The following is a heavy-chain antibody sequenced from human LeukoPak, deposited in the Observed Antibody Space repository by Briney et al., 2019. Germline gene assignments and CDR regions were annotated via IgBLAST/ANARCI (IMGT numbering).Heavy chain of an antibody. CDR3: ARSGVFSGYDAFDI. CDR2: INHSGGT. V-gene: IGHV4-34*01. CDR1: GGSFSGYY. J-gene: IGHJ3*02. D-gene: IGHD3-9*01. Sequence: SETLSLTCDVYGGSFSGYYWSWIRQPPGKGLEWIGEINHSGGTNYNPSLKSRVTVSVDTSKNQFSLKVTSVTAADTAVYYCARSGVFSGYDAFDIWGQGTMVTVSS.